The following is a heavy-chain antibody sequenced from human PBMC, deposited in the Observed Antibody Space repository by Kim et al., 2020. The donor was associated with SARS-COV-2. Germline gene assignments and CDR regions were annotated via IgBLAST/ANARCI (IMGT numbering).Heavy chain of an antibody. Sequence: GGSLRLSCSASGFTFSSYAMHWVRQAPGKGLEYVSVISSNGGNTYYADSVKGRFTISRDNSKNTLYLQMSSLRAEYTAVYYCVKVPYSSSWYGYFQHWGQGTLVTVSS. V-gene: IGHV3-64D*09. CDR1: GFTFSSYA. CDR2: ISSNGGNT. D-gene: IGHD6-13*01. J-gene: IGHJ1*01. CDR3: VKVPYSSSWYGYFQH.